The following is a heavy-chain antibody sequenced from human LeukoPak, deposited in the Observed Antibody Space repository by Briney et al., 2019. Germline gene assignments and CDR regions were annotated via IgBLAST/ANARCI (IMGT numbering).Heavy chain of an antibody. Sequence: GGSLRLSCAASGFTVSSNYMSWVRQAPGKGLEWVANIKQDGSEKYYVDSVKGRFTISRDNAKNSLYLQMNSLRAEDTAVYYCARDSYGSYGYWGQGTLVTVSS. CDR1: GFTVSSNY. CDR3: ARDSYGSYGY. CDR2: IKQDGSEK. J-gene: IGHJ4*02. D-gene: IGHD5-18*01. V-gene: IGHV3-7*01.